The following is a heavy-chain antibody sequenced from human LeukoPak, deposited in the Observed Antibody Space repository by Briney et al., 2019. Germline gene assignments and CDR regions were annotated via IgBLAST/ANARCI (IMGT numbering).Heavy chain of an antibody. CDR3: AAGTAADY. V-gene: IGHV3-21*04. D-gene: IGHD6-13*01. Sequence: PGGSLRLSCAASGFTFSSYSMNWVRQAPGKGLEWVSSINILSNYIYYADSVKGRFTISRDNAKNSLYLQMNSLRAEDTAVYYCAAGTAADYWGLGTLVTVSS. J-gene: IGHJ4*02. CDR2: INILSNYI. CDR1: GFTFSSYS.